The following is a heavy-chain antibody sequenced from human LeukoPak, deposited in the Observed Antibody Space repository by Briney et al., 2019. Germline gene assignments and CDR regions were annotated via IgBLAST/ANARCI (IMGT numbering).Heavy chain of an antibody. D-gene: IGHD5-12*01. CDR3: ARDRGRGYSGYDLFDY. V-gene: IGHV1-2*02. CDR2: INPNSGGT. Sequence: ASVKVSCKASGYTFTGYYMHWVRQAPGQGLEWMGWINPNSGGTNYAQKFQGRVTMTRDTSISTAYMELRSLRSDDTAVYYCARDRGRGYSGYDLFDYWGQGTLVTVSS. CDR1: GYTFTGYY. J-gene: IGHJ4*02.